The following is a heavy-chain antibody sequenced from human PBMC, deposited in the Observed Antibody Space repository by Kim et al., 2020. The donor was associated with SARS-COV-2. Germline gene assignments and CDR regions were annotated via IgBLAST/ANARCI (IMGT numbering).Heavy chain of an antibody. J-gene: IGHJ3*02. CDR3: AKDLSSGYRGDAFDI. D-gene: IGHD3-22*01. Sequence: GGSLRLSCAASGFTFGDYAMHWVRQAPGKGLEWVSGISWNSGSIGYADSVKGRFTISRDNAKNSLYLQMNSLRAEDTALYYCAKDLSSGYRGDAFDIWGQGTMVTVSS. CDR2: ISWNSGSI. CDR1: GFTFGDYA. V-gene: IGHV3-9*01.